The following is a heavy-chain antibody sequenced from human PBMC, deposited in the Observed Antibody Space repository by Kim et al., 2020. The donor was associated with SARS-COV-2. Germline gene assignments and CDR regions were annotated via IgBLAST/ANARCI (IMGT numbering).Heavy chain of an antibody. CDR3: ARGDYDYIWGSYREKNYYYYGMGV. CDR1: GFTFSDYY. J-gene: IGHJ6*02. V-gene: IGHV3-11*01. D-gene: IGHD3-16*02. Sequence: GGSLRLSCAASGFTFSDYYMSWIRQAPGKGLEWVSYISSSGSTISYADSVKGRFTISMANAKNSLYLQMNSLRAEDTAVYYCARGDYDYIWGSYREKNYYYYGMGVWGQGTTVTVSS. CDR2: ISSSGSTI.